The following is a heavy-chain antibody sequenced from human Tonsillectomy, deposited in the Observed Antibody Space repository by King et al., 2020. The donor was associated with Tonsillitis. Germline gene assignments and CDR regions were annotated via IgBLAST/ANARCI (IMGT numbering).Heavy chain of an antibody. CDR2: ISSGSDYI. D-gene: IGHD5-12*01. Sequence: VQLVESGGGLVKPGGSLRVSCAASGVTFSRYSMNWVRQAPGKGLEWVSSISSGSDYIYYADLVKSRFTISRDDAKNSVYLQMNSLRAEDTAVYFCARAGYSGYDWDFDHWGQGTLVTVSS. V-gene: IGHV3-21*01. CDR3: ARAGYSGYDWDFDH. J-gene: IGHJ4*02. CDR1: GVTFSRYS.